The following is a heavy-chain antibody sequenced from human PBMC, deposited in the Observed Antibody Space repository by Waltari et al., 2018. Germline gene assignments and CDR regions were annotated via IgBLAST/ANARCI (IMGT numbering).Heavy chain of an antibody. CDR3: AKDRSYGHSLAN. V-gene: IGHV3-53*01. CDR2: IHSDGNT. J-gene: IGHJ4*02. Sequence: EVQLVESGGGLLQRGGSLRLSCAGSGFDVSSSYMNWVRQEPGKGLEWVSGIHSDGNTYKADSVNGRFTISRDNSKNTLYLQMNSLRAEDTAVYYCAKDRSYGHSLANWGQGTLVTVSS. CDR1: GFDVSSSY. D-gene: IGHD4-17*01.